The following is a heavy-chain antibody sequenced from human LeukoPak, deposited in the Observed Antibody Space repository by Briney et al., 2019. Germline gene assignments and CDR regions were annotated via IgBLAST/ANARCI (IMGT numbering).Heavy chain of an antibody. V-gene: IGHV3-21*04. Sequence: PGGSLRLSCAASGFTFSSYSMNWVRQAPGKGLEWVSSISSSSSYIYYADSVKGRFTISRDNAKNSLYLQMNSLRAEDTAVYYCAKVPVRGSGSYYNENGYWGQGTLVTVSS. CDR2: ISSSSSYI. D-gene: IGHD3-10*01. CDR3: AKVPVRGSGSYYNENGY. CDR1: GFTFSSYS. J-gene: IGHJ4*02.